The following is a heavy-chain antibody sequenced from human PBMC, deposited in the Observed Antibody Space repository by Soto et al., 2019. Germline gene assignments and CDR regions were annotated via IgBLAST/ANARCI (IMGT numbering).Heavy chain of an antibody. CDR3: AVDSSGSASDYYYYYGMDV. CDR1: GYTFTGYY. V-gene: IGHV1-2*02. Sequence: ASVKVSCKASGYTFTGYYLHWVRQAPGQGLEWMGWINPNSGGTNYAQKFQGRVTMSTDTSTGTAYMELRSLRSDDTAIYYCAVDSSGSASDYYYYYGMDVCGQGTTVTVSS. J-gene: IGHJ6*02. CDR2: INPNSGGT. D-gene: IGHD3-22*01.